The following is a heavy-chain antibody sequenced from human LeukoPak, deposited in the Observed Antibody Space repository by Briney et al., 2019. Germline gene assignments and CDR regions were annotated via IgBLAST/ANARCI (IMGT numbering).Heavy chain of an antibody. CDR3: ARDLSGSYYSWFDP. V-gene: IGHV3-21*01. D-gene: IGHD1-26*01. Sequence: PGGSLRLSCAASGFSFNNFYMNWVRQAPGKGLEWVSSISGGSGYIYYADSVEGRFTISRDNAKNSVFLQMNSLGAEDTAVYYCARDLSGSYYSWFDPWGQGTLVTVSS. CDR1: GFSFNNFY. J-gene: IGHJ5*02. CDR2: ISGGSGYI.